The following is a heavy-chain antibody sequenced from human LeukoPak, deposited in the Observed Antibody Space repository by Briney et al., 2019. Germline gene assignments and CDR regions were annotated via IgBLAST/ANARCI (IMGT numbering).Heavy chain of an antibody. V-gene: IGHV4-34*01. J-gene: IGHJ3*02. D-gene: IGHD3-3*01. CDR3: ASNGFWVPDAFDI. CDR1: GGSFSGYY. Sequence: KPSETLSLTCAVYGGSFSGYYWSWIRQPPGKGLEWIGKINHSGSTNCSPSLKSRLTISVDPSKNQFSLKLSSVTAADTAVYYCASNGFWVPDAFDIWGQGTMVTVSS. CDR2: INHSGST.